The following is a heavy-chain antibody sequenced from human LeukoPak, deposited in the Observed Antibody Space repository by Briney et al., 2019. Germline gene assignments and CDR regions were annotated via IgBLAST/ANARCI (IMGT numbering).Heavy chain of an antibody. CDR2: INWNGGST. CDR3: ARDYEEGWH. V-gene: IGHV3-20*04. Sequence: PAGGSLRLSCAASGFTFDDYGMSWVRHAPGKGLEWVSGINWNGGSTGYADSVKGRFTISRDNAKNSLYLQMNSLRAEDTAVYYCARDYEEGWHWGQGTLVTVSS. J-gene: IGHJ4*02. CDR1: GFTFDDYG. D-gene: IGHD3-16*01.